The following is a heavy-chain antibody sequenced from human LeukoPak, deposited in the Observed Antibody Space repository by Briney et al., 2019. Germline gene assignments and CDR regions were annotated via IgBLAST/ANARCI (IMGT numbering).Heavy chain of an antibody. V-gene: IGHV3-23*01. J-gene: IGHJ5*02. CDR1: GFTFSSYA. CDR3: AKGPGSSSWYGDNWFDP. Sequence: GGSLRLSCAASGFTFSSYAMSWVRQAPGKGLEWVSAISGSGGSTYYADSVKGRFTISRDNSKNTLYLQMNSLRAEDTAVYYCAKGPGSSSWYGDNWFDPWGQGTLVTVSS. D-gene: IGHD6-13*01. CDR2: ISGSGGST.